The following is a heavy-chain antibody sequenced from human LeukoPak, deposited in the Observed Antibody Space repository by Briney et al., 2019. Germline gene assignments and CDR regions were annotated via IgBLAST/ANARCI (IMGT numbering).Heavy chain of an antibody. CDR1: GFSFSNYE. CDR3: ARGIPARRFDY. V-gene: IGHV3-48*03. J-gene: IGHJ4*02. CDR2: ISSSGSTT. Sequence: GGSLRLSCAASGFSFSNYEMKWVRQAPGKGLEWVSYISSSGSTTYYADSVKGRFTISRDNAKNSLSLQMNSLRVEDTAVYYCARGIPARRFDYWGQGTLVTVSS.